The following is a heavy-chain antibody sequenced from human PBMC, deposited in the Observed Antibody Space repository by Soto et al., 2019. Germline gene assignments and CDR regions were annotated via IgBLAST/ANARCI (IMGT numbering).Heavy chain of an antibody. V-gene: IGHV3-13*04. CDR2: IGTAGDT. CDR3: ARGVWGDSYYYCGMDV. J-gene: IGHJ6*02. D-gene: IGHD2-21*02. CDR1: GFTFSSYD. Sequence: GGSLRLSCAASGFTFSSYDMHWVRQATGKGMEWVSAIGTAGDTYYPGSVKGRFTISRENAKNSLYLQMNSLRAVDTAVYYCARGVWGDSYYYCGMDVWGQGTTVTVCS.